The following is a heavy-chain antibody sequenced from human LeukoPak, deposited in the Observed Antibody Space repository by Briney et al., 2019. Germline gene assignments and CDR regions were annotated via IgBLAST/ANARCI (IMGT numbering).Heavy chain of an antibody. J-gene: IGHJ4*02. CDR1: GYTFTSYD. Sequence: ASVKVSCKASGYTFTSYDINWVRQATGQGLEWMGWMNPNSGNTGYAQKFQGRVTMTRNTSTSTAYMELSSLRSEDTAVYYCAREVGGSSYFDYWGQGTLVTVSS. D-gene: IGHD6-6*01. V-gene: IGHV1-8*01. CDR3: AREVGGSSYFDY. CDR2: MNPNSGNT.